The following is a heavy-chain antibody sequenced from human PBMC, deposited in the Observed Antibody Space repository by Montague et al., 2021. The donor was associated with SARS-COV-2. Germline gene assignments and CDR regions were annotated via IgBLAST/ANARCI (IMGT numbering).Heavy chain of an antibody. V-gene: IGHV3-33*01. D-gene: IGHD6-13*01. J-gene: IGHJ4*02. Sequence: LSLSLAASGFTFSSYGMHWVRQAPGKGLDWVAVIWYDGSNKYYADSVKGRFTISRDNSKNTLYLQMNSLRAEDTAVYYCARVLSSSWETNYFDYWGQGTLVTVSS. CDR2: IWYDGSNK. CDR1: GFTFSSYG. CDR3: ARVLSSSWETNYFDY.